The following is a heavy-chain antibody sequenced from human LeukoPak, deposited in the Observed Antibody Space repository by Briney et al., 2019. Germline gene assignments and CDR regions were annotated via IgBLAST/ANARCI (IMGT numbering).Heavy chain of an antibody. J-gene: IGHJ3*02. CDR2: ISYDGSNK. CDR3: AKDSGQWLPHDAFDI. CDR1: GFTFRSYG. Sequence: PGRSLRLSCAASGFTFRSYGMHWVRQAPGKGLEWVAVISYDGSNKYYADSVKGRFTISRDNSKNTLYLQMNSLRAEDTAVYYCAKDSGQWLPHDAFDIWGQGTMVTVSS. D-gene: IGHD6-19*01. V-gene: IGHV3-30*18.